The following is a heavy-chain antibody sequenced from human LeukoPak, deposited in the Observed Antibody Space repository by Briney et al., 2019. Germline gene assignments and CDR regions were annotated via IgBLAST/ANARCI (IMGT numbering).Heavy chain of an antibody. J-gene: IGHJ5*02. CDR1: GYTFTGYY. V-gene: IGHV1-2*02. CDR3: AGLRIAVAGWFDP. D-gene: IGHD6-19*01. Sequence: ASVKVSCKASGYTFTGYYMHWVRQAPGQGLEWMGWINPNSGGTNYAQKFQGRVTMTRDTSISTAYMELSRLRSDDTAVYYCAGLRIAVAGWFDPWGQGTLVTVSS. CDR2: INPNSGGT.